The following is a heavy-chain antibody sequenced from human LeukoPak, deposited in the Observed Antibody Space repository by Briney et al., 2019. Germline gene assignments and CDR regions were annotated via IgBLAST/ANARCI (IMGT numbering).Heavy chain of an antibody. CDR1: GSSFTSYW. J-gene: IGHJ3*02. CDR2: IYPGDSDT. V-gene: IGHV5-51*01. CDR3: ARGYCSGGSCLDAFDI. Sequence: GESLKISCQGSGSSFTSYWIGWVRQLPGKGLEWMGIIYPGDSDTRYSPSFQGQVTISADKSISTAYLQWSSLKASDTAMYYCARGYCSGGSCLDAFDIWGQGTMVTVSS. D-gene: IGHD2-15*01.